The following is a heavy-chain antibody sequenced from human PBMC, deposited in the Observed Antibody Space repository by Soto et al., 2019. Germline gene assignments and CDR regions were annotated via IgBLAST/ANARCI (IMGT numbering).Heavy chain of an antibody. D-gene: IGHD2-15*01. CDR1: GFTFSDYY. CDR2: ISSSGSTI. V-gene: IGHV3-11*01. CDR3: ARDADCSGGSCYRSVFDY. J-gene: IGHJ4*02. Sequence: GGSLRLSCAASGFTFSDYYMSWIRQAPGKGLEWVSYISSSGSTIYYADSVKGRFTISRDNAKNSLYLQMNSLRAEDTAVYYCARDADCSGGSCYRSVFDYWGQGTLVTVSS.